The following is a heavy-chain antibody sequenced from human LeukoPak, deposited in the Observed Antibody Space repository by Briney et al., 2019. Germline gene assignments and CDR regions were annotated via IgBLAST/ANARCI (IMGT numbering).Heavy chain of an antibody. CDR1: GFTFSYYD. J-gene: IGHJ2*01. D-gene: IGHD3-22*01. V-gene: IGHV3-13*01. CDR3: ARGVSYYYDNSGHPGWYFDL. CDR2: IRTTGDT. Sequence: GGSLRLSCAVSGFTFSYYDMHWVRQAPGKRLEWVSAIRTTGDTHYPDSVKGRFAMSREDAKNSVHLQMNTLGAGDTAVYYCARGVSYYYDNSGHPGWYFDLWGRGTLVTVSS.